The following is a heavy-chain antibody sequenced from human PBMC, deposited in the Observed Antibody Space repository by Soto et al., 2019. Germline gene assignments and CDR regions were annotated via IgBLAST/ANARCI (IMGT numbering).Heavy chain of an antibody. D-gene: IGHD1-26*01. CDR3: ARDTGTYPYYFDY. J-gene: IGHJ4*02. Sequence: SETLSLTCTVSGGSISSGGNFWNWIRQSPGKGLEWISYIHHSGSTYYNPSLKSRLTISVDTSKNQISLKLNSVTAADTAVYYCARDTGTYPYYFDYWGQGTLVTVSS. V-gene: IGHV4-30-4*01. CDR2: IHHSGST. CDR1: GGSISSGGNF.